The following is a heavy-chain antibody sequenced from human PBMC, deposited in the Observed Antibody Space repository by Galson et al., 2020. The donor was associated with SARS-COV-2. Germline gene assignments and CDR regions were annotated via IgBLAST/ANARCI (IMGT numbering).Heavy chain of an antibody. Sequence: GESLKISCAASGFTFSGYEMNWVRQAPGKGLEWVSYITSSCSTIYYADSVKGRFTISRDNAKNSLYLQMNSLRAEDTAVYYCARTRITIFGMVTPFDYWGQGTLVTVSS. D-gene: IGHD3-3*01. CDR2: ITSSCSTI. V-gene: IGHV3-48*03. CDR3: ARTRITIFGMVTPFDY. CDR1: GFTFSGYE. J-gene: IGHJ4*02.